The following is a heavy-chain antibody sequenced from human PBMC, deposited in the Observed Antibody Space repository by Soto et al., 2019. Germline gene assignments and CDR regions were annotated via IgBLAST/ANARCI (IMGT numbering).Heavy chain of an antibody. CDR2: ISGSGGST. CDR3: AGGIAVAGTSHYYYGMDV. D-gene: IGHD6-19*01. Sequence: GSLRFSCAASRFTFSNYSMNWVRQAPGKGLEWVSAISGSGGSTYYADSVKGRFTISRDNSKNTLYLQMNSLRAEDTAVYYCAGGIAVAGTSHYYYGMDVWGQGTTVTVSS. CDR1: RFTFSNYS. J-gene: IGHJ6*02. V-gene: IGHV3-23*01.